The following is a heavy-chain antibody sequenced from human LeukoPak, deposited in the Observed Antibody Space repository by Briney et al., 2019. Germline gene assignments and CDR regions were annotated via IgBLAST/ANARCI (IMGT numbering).Heavy chain of an antibody. J-gene: IGHJ4*02. Sequence: GGSLRLSCAASGFSFSSYVMHWVRQAPGKGLEWVSVLSYAGSNEYYADSVEGRFTISRDNSKNTLYLQMNSLRAEDTAVYYCARALGTVAIFDYWGQGTLVTVSS. CDR2: LSYAGSNE. CDR3: ARALGTVAIFDY. V-gene: IGHV3-30-3*01. CDR1: GFSFSSYV. D-gene: IGHD5-12*01.